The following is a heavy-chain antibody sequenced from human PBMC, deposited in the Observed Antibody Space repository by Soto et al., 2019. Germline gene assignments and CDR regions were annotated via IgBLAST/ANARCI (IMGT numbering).Heavy chain of an antibody. D-gene: IGHD3-10*01. CDR2: IHDSGST. Sequence: QVQLQESGPRLVKPSETLSLTCTVSGASISTYYWSWVRQPPGKGLEWIGYIHDSGSTYYNPSLNTRAPTXXDXAXXRLLLQLNSVTAADTAVYYCARESAGSGKNNWFDPWGQGALVTVSS. CDR3: ARESAGSGKNNWFDP. J-gene: IGHJ5*02. CDR1: GASISTYY. V-gene: IGHV4-59*01.